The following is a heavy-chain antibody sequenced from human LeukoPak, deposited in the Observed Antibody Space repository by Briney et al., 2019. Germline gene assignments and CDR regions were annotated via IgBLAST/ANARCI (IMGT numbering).Heavy chain of an antibody. CDR1: GFTFSSYS. J-gene: IGHJ3*02. Sequence: GSLRLSCAASGFTFSSYSMNWVRQAPGKGLEWVSYISSSSSTIYYADSVKGRFTISRDNAKNSLYLQMNSLRAEDTAVYYCARNQYVGAPPFDIWGQGTMVTVSS. V-gene: IGHV3-48*01. CDR2: ISSSSSTI. CDR3: ARNQYVGAPPFDI. D-gene: IGHD1-26*01.